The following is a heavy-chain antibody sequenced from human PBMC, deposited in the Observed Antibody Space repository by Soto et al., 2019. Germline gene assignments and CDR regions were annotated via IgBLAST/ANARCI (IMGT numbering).Heavy chain of an antibody. J-gene: IGHJ5*02. D-gene: IGHD3-22*01. V-gene: IGHV1-46*02. CDR2: INPNGGRT. Sequence: ASVKVSCKTSGYIFNNYYIHWVRQAPGQGLEWMGIINPNGGRTRYAQKFQGRVTMTTDMSTSTAYMELSSLTSEDTGIFYCAMPSSGYYGGFVHWGQGRLVTVSS. CDR1: GYIFNNYY. CDR3: AMPSSGYYGGFVH.